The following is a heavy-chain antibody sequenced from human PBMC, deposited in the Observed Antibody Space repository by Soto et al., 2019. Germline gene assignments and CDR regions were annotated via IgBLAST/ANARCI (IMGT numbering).Heavy chain of an antibody. Sequence: SGPTLVNPTDTLTLTCTVSGFSLKNSRMGVSWIRQPPGKALEWLAHIFSNDEKSYSTSLKSRLTISKDTSKGQVVLTMTNMDPVDTATYYCARIPYDSTGYYSPYWGQGTLVTVSS. D-gene: IGHD3-22*01. CDR3: ARIPYDSTGYYSPY. J-gene: IGHJ4*02. CDR1: GFSLKNSRMG. CDR2: IFSNDEK. V-gene: IGHV2-26*01.